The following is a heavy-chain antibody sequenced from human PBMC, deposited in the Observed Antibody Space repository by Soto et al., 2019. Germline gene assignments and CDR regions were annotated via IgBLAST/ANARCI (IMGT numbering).Heavy chain of an antibody. Sequence: QLQLQESGPGLVKPSETLSLTCTVSGGSISSSSYYWGWIRQPPGKGLEWIGSIYYSGSTYYNPSLKSRVTISVDTSKNQFSLKLSSVTAADTAVYYCARDMLHYYDSSGYLNWFDPWGQGTLVTVSS. CDR1: GGSISSSSYY. D-gene: IGHD3-22*01. V-gene: IGHV4-39*02. J-gene: IGHJ5*02. CDR3: ARDMLHYYDSSGYLNWFDP. CDR2: IYYSGST.